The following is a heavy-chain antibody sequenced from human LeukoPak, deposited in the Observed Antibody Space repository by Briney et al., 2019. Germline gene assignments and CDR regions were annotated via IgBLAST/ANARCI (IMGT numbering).Heavy chain of an antibody. CDR1: GFTFSTSW. CDR3: ATGGRYYLDN. J-gene: IGHJ4*02. V-gene: IGHV3-74*01. CDR2: MNSDGSTT. Sequence: GGSLRLSCAASGFTFSTSWMHWVRQAPGKGLVWVSRMNSDGSTTNYADSVKGRFTVSRDNAKNTLFLQMNIVGAEDTAVYYCATGGRYYLDNWGQGTLVTVSS.